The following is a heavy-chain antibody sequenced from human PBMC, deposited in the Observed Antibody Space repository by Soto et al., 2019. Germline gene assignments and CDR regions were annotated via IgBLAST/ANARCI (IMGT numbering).Heavy chain of an antibody. CDR2: LYWDDDK. Sequence: QITLKESGPTLVKPPQTLTLTCTFSGFSLSTSGVGVGWIRQPPGKALEWLALLYWDDDKRYSPSLKSRLTNTKDTSKNQVVLTMTNMDPVDTATYYCAHRSGSYVRFNWFDPWGQGTLVTVSS. CDR3: AHRSGSYVRFNWFDP. CDR1: GFSLSTSGVG. V-gene: IGHV2-5*02. D-gene: IGHD3-10*01. J-gene: IGHJ5*02.